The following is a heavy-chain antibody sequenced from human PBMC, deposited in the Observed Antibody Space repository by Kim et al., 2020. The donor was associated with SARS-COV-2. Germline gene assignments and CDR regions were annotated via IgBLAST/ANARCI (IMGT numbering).Heavy chain of an antibody. J-gene: IGHJ6*02. CDR1: GFTFNTYL. V-gene: IGHV3-74*01. CDR3: ARAHGMDV. CDR2: INGGGSTT. Sequence: GGSLRLSCAASGFTFNTYLMHWVRQAPGKGLVWVSHINGGGSTTNYADYVKGRFTISRDNAKNTLYLEMNSLRAEDTAVYYCARAHGMDVWGQGTTVTVSS.